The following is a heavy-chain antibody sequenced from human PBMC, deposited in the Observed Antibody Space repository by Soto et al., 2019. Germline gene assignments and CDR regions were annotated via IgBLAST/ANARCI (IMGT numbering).Heavy chain of an antibody. Sequence: GGSLRLSCAASGFTFSSYAMHWVRQAPGKGLEWVAVISYDGSNKYYADSVKGRFTISRGNSKNTLYLQMNSLRAEDTAVYYCARGRDGYNYHYYYYGMDVWGQGTTVTVSS. V-gene: IGHV3-30-3*01. D-gene: IGHD5-12*01. CDR3: ARGRDGYNYHYYYYGMDV. CDR2: ISYDGSNK. CDR1: GFTFSSYA. J-gene: IGHJ6*02.